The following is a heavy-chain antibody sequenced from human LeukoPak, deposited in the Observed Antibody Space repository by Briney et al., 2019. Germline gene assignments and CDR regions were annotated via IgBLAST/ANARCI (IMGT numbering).Heavy chain of an antibody. V-gene: IGHV4-34*01. CDR1: VGSFIGYY. J-gene: IGHJ4*02. Sequence: SETLSLTCAVYVGSFIGYYWSWIRQSPGKGLEWIGEINHSGSTNYHPSLKSRVTISADTSKNQFSLKLRSVTAADTAVYYCARVGDGNNLPPDYWGQGTLVTVSS. CDR3: ARVGDGNNLPPDY. CDR2: INHSGST. D-gene: IGHD5-24*01.